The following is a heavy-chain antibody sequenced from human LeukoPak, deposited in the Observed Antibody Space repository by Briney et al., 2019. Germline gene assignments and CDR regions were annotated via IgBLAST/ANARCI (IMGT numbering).Heavy chain of an antibody. V-gene: IGHV3-23*01. CDR1: GFTFSSYA. Sequence: GSLRLSCAASGFTFSSYAMSWVRQAPGKGLEWVSAISGSGGSTYYADSVKGRFTISRDNSKNTLYLQMNSLRAEDTAVYYCARGRYYDGSGYYYRYYFDYWGQGTLVTVSS. CDR3: ARGRYYDGSGYYYRYYFDY. D-gene: IGHD3-22*01. J-gene: IGHJ4*02. CDR2: ISGSGGST.